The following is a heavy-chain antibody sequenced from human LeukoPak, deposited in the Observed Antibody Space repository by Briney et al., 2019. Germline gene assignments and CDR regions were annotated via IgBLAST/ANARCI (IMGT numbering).Heavy chain of an antibody. V-gene: IGHV3-21*01. CDR3: AREEPAAMLSSPYYYYMDV. Sequence: GGSLRLSCAASGFTFSSYSMNWVRQAPGKGLEWVSSISSSSSYIYYADSVKGRFTISRDNAKNSLYLQMNSLRAEDTAVYYCAREEPAAMLSSPYYYYMDVWGKGTTVTISS. D-gene: IGHD2-2*01. CDR1: GFTFSSYS. CDR2: ISSSSSYI. J-gene: IGHJ6*03.